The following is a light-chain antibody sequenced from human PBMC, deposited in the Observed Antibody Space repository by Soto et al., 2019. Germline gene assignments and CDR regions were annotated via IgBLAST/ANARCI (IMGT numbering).Light chain of an antibody. Sequence: IQMTQSPASLSASVGDRVTITCRASQGIRNNLGWHQQKPGKAPKLLIYKASSLESGVPSRFSGSGSGTEFTLTISSLQPDDFATYYCQQYNSPLTFAGGTKVDI. J-gene: IGKJ4*01. CDR3: QQYNSPLT. V-gene: IGKV1-5*03. CDR2: KAS. CDR1: QGIRNN.